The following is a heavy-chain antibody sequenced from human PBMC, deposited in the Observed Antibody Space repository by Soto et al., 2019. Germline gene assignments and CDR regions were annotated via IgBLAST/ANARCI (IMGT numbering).Heavy chain of an antibody. CDR2: VNQSGST. J-gene: IGHJ6*02. V-gene: IGHV4-34*01. CDR1: RGSFNGYY. Sequence: PSETLSLTCAVYRGSFNGYYXSWIRQPPGKGLEWIGEVNQSGSTNYNPSLRSRVTFSVDTSKKQFSLELSSGTAADTAVYYCASGFYSPPDTDYYYGTDVWGRGTTVTVSS. D-gene: IGHD5-18*01. CDR3: ASGFYSPPDTDYYYGTDV.